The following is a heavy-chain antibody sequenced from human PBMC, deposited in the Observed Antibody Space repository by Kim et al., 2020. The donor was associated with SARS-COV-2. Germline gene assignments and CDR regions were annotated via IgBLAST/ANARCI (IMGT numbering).Heavy chain of an antibody. V-gene: IGHV4-34*01. Sequence: SETLSLTCAVYGGSFSGYYWSWIRQPPGKGLEWIGEINHSGSTNYNPSLKSRVTISVDTSKNQFSLKLSSVTAADTAVYYCARGYGSGSYYNRQPNNWFDPWGQGTLVTVSS. CDR3: ARGYGSGSYYNRQPNNWFDP. D-gene: IGHD3-10*01. CDR1: GGSFSGYY. J-gene: IGHJ5*02. CDR2: INHSGST.